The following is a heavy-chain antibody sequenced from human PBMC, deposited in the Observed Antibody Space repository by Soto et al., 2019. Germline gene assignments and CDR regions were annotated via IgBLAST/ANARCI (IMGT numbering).Heavy chain of an antibody. J-gene: IGHJ6*02. CDR3: AKLLVTQMTYYYYGLDV. CDR2: INIGGDTT. Sequence: GGSLRLSCGVSGFTFSNYAMSWVRQAPGKGLEWVSAINIGGDTTYYADSVKGRFTMSRDNSKNTLYLQMNSLRAEDTAVYYCAKLLVTQMTYYYYGLDVWGQGTTVTVSS. D-gene: IGHD3-9*01. CDR1: GFTFSNYA. V-gene: IGHV3-23*01.